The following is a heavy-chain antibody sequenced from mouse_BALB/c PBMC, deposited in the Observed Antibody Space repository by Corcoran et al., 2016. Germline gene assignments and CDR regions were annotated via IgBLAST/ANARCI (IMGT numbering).Heavy chain of an antibody. J-gene: IGHJ4*01. CDR2: INPYHGST. Sequence: EILLQQTGPELVKPVASVKISCKASGYSFTDYIMLWVKQSHGRSLEWIGNINPYHGSTSYNLKFKGKATLTVDKSSSTAYMQLNSLTSEDSAVYYCARDYGSSYDYSMDYGGQGTSVTVSS. CDR3: ARDYGSSYDYSMDY. CDR1: GYSFTDYI. D-gene: IGHD1-1*01. V-gene: IGHV1-39*01.